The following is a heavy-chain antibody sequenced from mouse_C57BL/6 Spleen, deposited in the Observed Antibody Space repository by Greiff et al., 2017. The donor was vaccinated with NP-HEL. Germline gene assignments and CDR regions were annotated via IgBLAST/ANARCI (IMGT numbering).Heavy chain of an antibody. CDR1: GYTFTDYN. Sequence: VQLQQSGPELVKPGASVKIPCKASGYTFTDYNMDWVKQSHGKSLEWIGDINPNNGGTIYNQKFKGKATLTVDKASSTAYMELRSLTSEDTAVYYCARDSDGYSWYFDVWGTGTTVTVSS. V-gene: IGHV1-18*01. CDR2: INPNNGGT. CDR3: ARDSDGYSWYFDV. D-gene: IGHD2-3*01. J-gene: IGHJ1*03.